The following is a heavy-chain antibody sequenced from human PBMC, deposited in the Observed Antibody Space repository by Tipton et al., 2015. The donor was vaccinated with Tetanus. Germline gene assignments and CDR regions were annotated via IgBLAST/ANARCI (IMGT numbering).Heavy chain of an antibody. CDR2: VDYFGST. CDR3: ARRSVSARFDD. V-gene: IGHV4-59*12. CDR1: GGSISTYH. D-gene: IGHD6-6*01. Sequence: TLSLTCTVSGGSISTYHWNWIRQSPGKGLEWIGYVDYFGSTKINPSLKSRVAMSVDTAENQLSLRLSSVTAADTAVYYCARRSVSARFDDWGQGTLVTVSS. J-gene: IGHJ4*02.